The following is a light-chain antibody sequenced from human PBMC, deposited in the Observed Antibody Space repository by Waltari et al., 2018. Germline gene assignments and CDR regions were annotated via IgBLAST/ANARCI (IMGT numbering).Light chain of an antibody. J-gene: IGLJ3*02. CDR2: EIT. CDR1: SSDVGGYHH. Sequence: QSALTQPASVSGSPGQSITISCTGTSSDVGGYHHVSWYQHHPGKAPKPMIFEITDRPSGVSNRFSGSKSGNTASLTISGHQAEDEADYYCSSYTTSNTWVFGGGTKVTVL. V-gene: IGLV2-14*01. CDR3: SSYTTSNTWV.